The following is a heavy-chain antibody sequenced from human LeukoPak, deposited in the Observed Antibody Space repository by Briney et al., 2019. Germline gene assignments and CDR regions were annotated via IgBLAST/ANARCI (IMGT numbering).Heavy chain of an antibody. CDR1: GGSFSGYY. V-gene: IGHV4-34*01. D-gene: IGHD3-10*01. CDR3: ARDRYGGYFDY. Sequence: KPSETLSLTCAVYGGSFSGYYWSWIRQPPGKGLEWIGEIKHSGSTNYNPSLKSRVTISVDTSKNQFSLKLSSVTAADTAVYYCARDRYGGYFDYWGQGTLVTVSS. J-gene: IGHJ4*02. CDR2: IKHSGST.